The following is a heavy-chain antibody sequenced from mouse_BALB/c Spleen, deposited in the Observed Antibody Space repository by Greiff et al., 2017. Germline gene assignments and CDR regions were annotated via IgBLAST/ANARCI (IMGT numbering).Heavy chain of an antibody. J-gene: IGHJ4*01. CDR3: ARDYAMDY. V-gene: IGHV5-15*02. CDR2: ISNLAYSI. Sequence: EVQLVESGGGLVQPGGSRKLSCAASGFTFSDYGMAWVRQAPGKGPEWVAFISNLAYSIYYADTVTGRFTISRENAKNTLYLEMSSLRSEDTAMYYCARDYAMDYWGQGTSVTVSS. CDR1: GFTFSDYG.